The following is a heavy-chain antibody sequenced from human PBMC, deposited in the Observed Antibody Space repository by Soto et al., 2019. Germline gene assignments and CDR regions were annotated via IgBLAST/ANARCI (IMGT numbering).Heavy chain of an antibody. CDR2: IIPIFGTA. CDR1: GGTFSSYA. CDR3: ARDIPEAYCSSTSCRHAGFDY. Sequence: GASVKVSCKASGGTFSSYAISWVRQAPGQGLEWMGGIIPIFGTANYAQKFQGRVTITADESTSTAYMELSSLRSEDTAVYYCARDIPEAYCSSTSCRHAGFDYWGQGTPAPVYS. J-gene: IGHJ4*02. D-gene: IGHD2-2*01. V-gene: IGHV1-69*13.